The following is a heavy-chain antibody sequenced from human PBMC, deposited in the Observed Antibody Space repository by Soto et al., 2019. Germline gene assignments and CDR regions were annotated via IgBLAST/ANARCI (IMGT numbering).Heavy chain of an antibody. CDR1: GYTFTSYA. CDR3: AREPDTAIYYYYGMDV. V-gene: IGHV1-3*01. J-gene: IGHJ6*02. D-gene: IGHD5-18*01. CDR2: INAGNGNT. Sequence: ASVKVSCKASGYTFTSYAMHWVRQAPGQRLEWMGWINAGNGNTKYSQKFQGRVTITRDTSASTAYMELSSLRSEDTAVYYCAREPDTAIYYYYGMDVWGQGTTVTVSS.